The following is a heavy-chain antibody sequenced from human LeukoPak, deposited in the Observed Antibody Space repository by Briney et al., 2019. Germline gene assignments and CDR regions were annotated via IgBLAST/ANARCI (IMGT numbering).Heavy chain of an antibody. Sequence: ASVKVSCKASGYTFTDYAIHWVRQAPGQGLEWMGWINPNSGGTNYAQKFQGRVTMTRDTSISTAYMELSRLRSDDTAVYYCARDAGYSSGWTPRGWFDPWGQGTLVTVSS. CDR1: GYTFTDYA. V-gene: IGHV1-2*02. J-gene: IGHJ5*02. CDR3: ARDAGYSSGWTPRGWFDP. D-gene: IGHD6-19*01. CDR2: INPNSGGT.